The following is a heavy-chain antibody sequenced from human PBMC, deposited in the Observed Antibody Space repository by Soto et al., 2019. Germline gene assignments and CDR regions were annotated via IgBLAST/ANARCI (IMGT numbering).Heavy chain of an antibody. V-gene: IGHV3-48*01. Sequence: GGSLRLSCAASGFTFSSYSMNWVRQAPGKGLEWVSYISSSSSTIYYADSVKGRFTISRDNAKNSLYLQMNSLRAEDTAVYYCARDYRGRAVAVLDYWGQGTLVTVSS. D-gene: IGHD6-19*01. J-gene: IGHJ4*02. CDR2: ISSSSSTI. CDR1: GFTFSSYS. CDR3: ARDYRGRAVAVLDY.